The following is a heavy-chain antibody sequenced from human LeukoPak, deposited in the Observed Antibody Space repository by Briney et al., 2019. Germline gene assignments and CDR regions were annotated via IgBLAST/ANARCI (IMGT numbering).Heavy chain of an antibody. CDR3: ARTTAHWYFDL. J-gene: IGHJ2*01. D-gene: IGHD2-21*02. Sequence: PSETLSLTCTVSGGSISSYYWSWLRIRQPAGTGLEWIGRIHSSGNTNYNPSLKGRVTMSVDTSKNQFSLSLTSVTAADTAVYYCARTTAHWYFDLWGRGTLVSVSS. CDR2: IHSSGNT. V-gene: IGHV4-4*07. CDR1: GGSISSYY.